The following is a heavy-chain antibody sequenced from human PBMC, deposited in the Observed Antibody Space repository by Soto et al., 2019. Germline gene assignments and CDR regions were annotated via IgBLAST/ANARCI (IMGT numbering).Heavy chain of an antibody. CDR2: IYYRGST. D-gene: IGHD1-26*01. V-gene: IGHV4-59*11. J-gene: IGHJ6*02. CDR1: VGSISIHY. CDR3: ARDGRGASGMDV. Sequence: SETLSLTCTFSVGSISIHYWSWVRQAPGKGLEWIGHIYYRGSTNYNPSLRSRSTISVDTSKNQFSLKLNSVTTADAAVYYCARDGRGASGMDVWGQGTKVTVSS.